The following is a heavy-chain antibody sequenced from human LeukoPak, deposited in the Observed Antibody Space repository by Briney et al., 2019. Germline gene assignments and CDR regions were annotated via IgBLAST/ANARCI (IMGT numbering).Heavy chain of an antibody. Sequence: PGGSLRLSCAASGFIFSSYGMSWVRQAPGKGLEWVSAISGSGGSTYYADSVKGRFTISRDNPKNSLYLQMKSLRAEDTAVYYCARDTGYSDSSGYYGTNFDSWGQGTLVTVSS. V-gene: IGHV3-23*01. CDR1: GFIFSSYG. D-gene: IGHD3-22*01. J-gene: IGHJ4*02. CDR2: ISGSGGST. CDR3: ARDTGYSDSSGYYGTNFDS.